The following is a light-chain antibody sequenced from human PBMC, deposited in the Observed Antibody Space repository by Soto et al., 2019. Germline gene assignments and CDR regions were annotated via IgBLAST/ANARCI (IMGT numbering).Light chain of an antibody. CDR2: WAS. Sequence: DIVMTQSPDSLAVSLGERATINCKSSQSVLYSSNNKNYLAWYQQKPGQPPKLLIYWASTRESGVPDRFSGSGSGTDFTLTISSLQAEDVAVYYCPGTFSQGTKVEIK. J-gene: IGKJ1*01. V-gene: IGKV4-1*01. CDR3: PGT. CDR1: QSVLYSSNNKNY.